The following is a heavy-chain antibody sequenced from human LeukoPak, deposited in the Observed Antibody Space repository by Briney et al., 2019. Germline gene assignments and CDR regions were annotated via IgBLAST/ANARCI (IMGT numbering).Heavy chain of an antibody. D-gene: IGHD3-10*01. V-gene: IGHV1-2*02. CDR1: GYTFTYYY. Sequence: ASVKVSCKASGYTFTYYYMHWVRQAPGQGLEWMGWINPNIGGTNYAQKFQGRVTMTRDTSISTAYMELSRLRSDDTAVYYCAREIGSGSFLDNWGQGTLVTVSS. CDR2: INPNIGGT. CDR3: AREIGSGSFLDN. J-gene: IGHJ4*02.